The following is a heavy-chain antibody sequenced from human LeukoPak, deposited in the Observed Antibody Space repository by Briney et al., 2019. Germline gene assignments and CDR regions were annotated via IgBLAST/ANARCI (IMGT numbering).Heavy chain of an antibody. CDR3: ARWVVVVYYFDY. V-gene: IGHV3-21*04. Sequence: GGSLRLSCAASGFTFSSYSMNWVRQAPGKGLEWVSSISSSSSYIYYADSVKGRFTISRDNAKNSPYLQMNSLRAEDTAVYYCARWVVVVYYFDYWGQGTLVTVSS. CDR2: ISSSSSYI. J-gene: IGHJ4*02. CDR1: GFTFSSYS. D-gene: IGHD2-15*01.